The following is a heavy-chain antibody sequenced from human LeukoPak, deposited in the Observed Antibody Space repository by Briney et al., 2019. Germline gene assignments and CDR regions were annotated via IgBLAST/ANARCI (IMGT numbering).Heavy chain of an antibody. Sequence: GGSLRLSCAASGFTFSTYWMTWVRQAPGKGLEWVANIKDDGSEKSYEDSVKGRFTISRDNANNAVYLQMDTLRVEDTAVYYCARGLIYFEVWGQGTLVSVSS. V-gene: IGHV3-7*04. CDR3: ARGLIYFEV. CDR1: GFTFSTYW. J-gene: IGHJ4*02. CDR2: IKDDGSEK. D-gene: IGHD3-9*01.